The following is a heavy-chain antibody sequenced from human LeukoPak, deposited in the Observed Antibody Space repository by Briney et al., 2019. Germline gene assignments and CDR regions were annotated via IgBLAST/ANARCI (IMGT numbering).Heavy chain of an antibody. CDR3: ARVLRPSTHYFDY. Sequence: KASETLSLTCAVYGGSFSGYYWSWIRQPPGKGLEWIGSIYYSGSTYYNPSLKSRVTISVDTSKNQFSLKLSSVTAADTAVYYCARVLRPSTHYFDYWGQGTLVTVSS. J-gene: IGHJ4*02. V-gene: IGHV4-34*01. CDR1: GGSFSGYY. CDR2: IYYSGST.